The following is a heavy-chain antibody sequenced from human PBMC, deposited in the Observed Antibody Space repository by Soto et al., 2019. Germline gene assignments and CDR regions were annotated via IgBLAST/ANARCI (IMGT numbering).Heavy chain of an antibody. J-gene: IGHJ6*02. CDR3: ATPCVVRGLKLGQWLGDHYGRDV. Sequence: PSEPLSLTCTVSGGSISSSSYYWGWIRQPPGKGLEWIGSSYYSVSTYYNPSLKSRVTISVDTSKNQFSLKLSSVTAADTAVYYCATPCVVRGLKLGQWLGDHYGRDVWGQGNTVTVS. D-gene: IGHD3-10*01. CDR1: GGSISSSSYY. CDR2: SYYSVST. V-gene: IGHV4-39*01.